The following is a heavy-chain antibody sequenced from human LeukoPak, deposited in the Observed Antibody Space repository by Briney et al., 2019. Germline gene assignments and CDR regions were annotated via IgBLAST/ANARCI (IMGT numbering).Heavy chain of an antibody. CDR1: GFTFINYG. CDR2: IWYDGTDK. V-gene: IGHV3-33*01. J-gene: IGHJ3*02. Sequence: GGSLRLSCAASGFTFINYGIHWVRQAPGKGLEWVAVIWYDGTDKYYADSVKGRFTISRDNSKNTLYLQMNSLRGEDPAVYYCARDGRAVNPFNAFDIWGQGTVVTVSS. D-gene: IGHD4-17*01. CDR3: ARDGRAVNPFNAFDI.